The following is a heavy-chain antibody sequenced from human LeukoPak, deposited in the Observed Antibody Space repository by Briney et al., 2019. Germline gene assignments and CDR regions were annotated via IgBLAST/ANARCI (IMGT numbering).Heavy chain of an antibody. J-gene: IGHJ4*02. CDR2: IKSKTDGGTT. D-gene: IGHD3-3*01. Sequence: SGGSLRLSCAASGFTFSNAWMNWVRQAPGKGLEWVGRIKSKTDGGTTDYAAPVKGRFTISRDDSKNTLYLQMNSLKTEDTAVYYCTRGSDTIFGVARDGFDYWGQGTLVTVSS. V-gene: IGHV3-15*07. CDR3: TRGSDTIFGVARDGFDY. CDR1: GFTFSNAW.